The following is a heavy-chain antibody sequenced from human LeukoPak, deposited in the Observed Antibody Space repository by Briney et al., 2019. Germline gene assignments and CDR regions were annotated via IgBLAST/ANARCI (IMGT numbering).Heavy chain of an antibody. J-gene: IGHJ6*03. CDR2: ISSSSSYI. V-gene: IGHV3-11*06. D-gene: IGHD6-6*01. Sequence: PGGSLRLSCAASGFTFSEYYMSWIRQAPGKGLEWASSISSSSSYIYYADSVKGRFTISRDNAKNSLSLQMISLRAEDTAVYYCARASYYYYYYMDIWGKGTTVTVSS. CDR3: ARASYYYYYYMDI. CDR1: GFTFSEYY.